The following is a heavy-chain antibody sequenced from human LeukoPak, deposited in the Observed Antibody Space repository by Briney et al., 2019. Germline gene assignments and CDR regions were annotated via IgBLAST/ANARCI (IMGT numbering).Heavy chain of an antibody. CDR3: TTDPQRGYYFDY. J-gene: IGHJ4*02. V-gene: IGHV3-49*03. Sequence: PGGSLRLSCTASGFTFGDYAMSWFRQAPGKGLEWVGFIRSKAYGGTTEYAASVKGRFTISRDDSKNTLYLQMNSLKTEDTAVYYCTTDPQRGYYFDYWGQGTLVTVSS. D-gene: IGHD5-24*01. CDR2: IRSKAYGGTT. CDR1: GFTFGDYA.